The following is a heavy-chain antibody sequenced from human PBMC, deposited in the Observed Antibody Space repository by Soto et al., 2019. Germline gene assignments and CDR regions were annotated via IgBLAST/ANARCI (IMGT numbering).Heavy chain of an antibody. J-gene: IGHJ6*02. CDR3: ASSYYDSSGYYYYYYGMDV. D-gene: IGHD3-22*01. Sequence: GESLKISCKGSGYSFTSYWISWVRQMPGKGLEWMVRIDPSDSYTNYSPSFQGHVTISADKSISTAYLQWSSLKASDTAMYYCASSYYDSSGYYYYYYGMDVWGQGTTVTVSS. CDR1: GYSFTSYW. CDR2: IDPSDSYT. V-gene: IGHV5-10-1*01.